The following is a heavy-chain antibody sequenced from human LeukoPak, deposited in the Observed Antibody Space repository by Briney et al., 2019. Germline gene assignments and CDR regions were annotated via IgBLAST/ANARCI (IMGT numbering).Heavy chain of an antibody. V-gene: IGHV1-69*13. D-gene: IGHD2-2*01. Sequence: SVKVSCKASGGTFSSYAISWVRQAPGQGLEWMGGIIPIFGTANYAQKFQGRVTITADESTSTAYMELSSLRSEDTAVYYCARDPGISSTSLGFDPWGQGTLVTVSS. CDR1: GGTFSSYA. CDR3: ARDPGISSTSLGFDP. CDR2: IIPIFGTA. J-gene: IGHJ5*02.